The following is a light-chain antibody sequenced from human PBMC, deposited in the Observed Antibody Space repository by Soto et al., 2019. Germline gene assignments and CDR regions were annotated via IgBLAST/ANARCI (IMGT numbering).Light chain of an antibody. CDR1: QSVSSN. CDR2: GAS. J-gene: IGKJ1*01. Sequence: EIVMTQSPATLSVSPGERATLSCRASQSVSSNLAWYQQKPDQAPRLLIYGASTRATGIPARFSGSGSGTEFTLTVSSLQSEDFAVYYCQQYYNWPPGTFGPGTKVDIK. CDR3: QQYYNWPPGT. V-gene: IGKV3-15*01.